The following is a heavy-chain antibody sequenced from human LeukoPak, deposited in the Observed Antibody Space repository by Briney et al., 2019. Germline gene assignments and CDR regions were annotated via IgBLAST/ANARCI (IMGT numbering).Heavy chain of an antibody. V-gene: IGHV3-66*01. CDR2: IYSGGST. J-gene: IGHJ3*02. D-gene: IGHD2-15*01. CDR3: ARGYCSGGSCYSAHAFDI. CDR1: GFTFSSYA. Sequence: GGSLRLSCAASGFTFSSYAMSWVRQAPGKGLEWVSVIYSGGSTYYADSVKGRFTISRDNSKNTLYLQMNSLRAEDTAVYYCARGYCSGGSCYSAHAFDIWGQGTMVTVSS.